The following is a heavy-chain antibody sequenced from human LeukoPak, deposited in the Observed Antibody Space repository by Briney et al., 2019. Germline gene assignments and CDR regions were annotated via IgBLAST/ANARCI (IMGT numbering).Heavy chain of an antibody. D-gene: IGHD5-24*01. V-gene: IGHV4-31*03. CDR2: IYYSGST. Sequence: SETLSLTCTVSGGSINSGAYYWSWIRQHPGKGLEWIGYIYYSGSTYYNPSLKRRVIMSVDTSKNQFSLKLNSVTAADTAVYYCARNRDGYNLFDYWGQGTLVTVSS. CDR1: GGSINSGAYY. J-gene: IGHJ4*02. CDR3: ARNRDGYNLFDY.